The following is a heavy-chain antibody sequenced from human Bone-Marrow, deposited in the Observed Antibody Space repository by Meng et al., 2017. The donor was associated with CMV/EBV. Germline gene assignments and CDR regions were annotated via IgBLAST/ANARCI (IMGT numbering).Heavy chain of an antibody. Sequence: SEPLSLTCTVSGGSISSYYWSWIRQPPGKGLEWIGYIYYSGSTNYNPSLKSRVTISVDTSKNQFSLKLSSVTAADTAVYYCARAGWNYDFWSGYNYYYYGMDVWGQGTTVTVSS. CDR3: ARAGWNYDFWSGYNYYYYGMDV. CDR2: IYYSGST. V-gene: IGHV4-59*01. J-gene: IGHJ6*02. CDR1: GGSISSYY. D-gene: IGHD3-3*01.